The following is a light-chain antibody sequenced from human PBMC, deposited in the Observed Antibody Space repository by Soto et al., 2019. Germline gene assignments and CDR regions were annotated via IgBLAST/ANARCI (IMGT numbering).Light chain of an antibody. CDR2: GVS. CDR3: QQSVDSPRT. CDR1: QSLGSTS. J-gene: IGKJ1*01. Sequence: VLTQSPGTLSLTPGERATLSCRASQSLGSTSLAWYQQKSGQPPRLLISGVSKRAAGVPDRFSGSGSGTDFTLVISRLEPEDFAVYYCQQSVDSPRTFGQGTKVDLK. V-gene: IGKV3-20*01.